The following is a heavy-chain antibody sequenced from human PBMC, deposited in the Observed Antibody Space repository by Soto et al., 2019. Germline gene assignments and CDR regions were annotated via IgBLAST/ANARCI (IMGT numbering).Heavy chain of an antibody. CDR3: ARARSMVGATWLDF. D-gene: IGHD1-26*01. V-gene: IGHV4-34*01. Sequence: SETLSLTCAVYGGSFSGYYRSWIRQPPGKGLEWIGEISHSGSTNCNPSLKSRVTMSVDTSKNQFSLKLSSVTAADTAVYYCARARSMVGATWLDFWGQGTLVTVSS. J-gene: IGHJ4*02. CDR1: GGSFSGYY. CDR2: ISHSGST.